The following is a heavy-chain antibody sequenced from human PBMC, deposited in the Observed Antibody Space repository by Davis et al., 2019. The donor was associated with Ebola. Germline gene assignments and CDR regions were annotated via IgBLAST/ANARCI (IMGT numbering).Heavy chain of an antibody. CDR1: GDSISSHY. Sequence: PSETLSLTCTVSGDSISSHYWTWIRQPPGKGLEWIGFIYYTGSADYNPSLKSRVTISGDTSKNQFSLRLSSVTTADTAVYYCARVVTDYGAKYFDDWGQGTLVTVSS. V-gene: IGHV4-59*11. D-gene: IGHD4-17*01. CDR3: ARVVTDYGAKYFDD. J-gene: IGHJ4*02. CDR2: IYYTGSA.